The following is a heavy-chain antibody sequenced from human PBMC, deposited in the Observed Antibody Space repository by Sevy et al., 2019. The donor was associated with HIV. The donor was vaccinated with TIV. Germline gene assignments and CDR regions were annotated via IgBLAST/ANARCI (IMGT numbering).Heavy chain of an antibody. J-gene: IGHJ5*02. D-gene: IGHD3-22*01. CDR3: AKEGYYYDSRSSDWFDP. Sequence: GGSLRLSCAASGFNFSPYAMHWVRQGPGKGLEWVATISSDGSTKNYVDSVKGRFSISRDNSKNTLFLQMNNLTPEDTAVFYCAKEGYYYDSRSSDWFDPWGQGTLVTVS. CDR1: GFNFSPYA. CDR2: ISSDGSTK. V-gene: IGHV3-30*18.